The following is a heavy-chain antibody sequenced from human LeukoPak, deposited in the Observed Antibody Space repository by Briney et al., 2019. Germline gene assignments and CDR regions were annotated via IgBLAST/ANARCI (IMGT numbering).Heavy chain of an antibody. CDR3: ARAAMVRGVLIDY. V-gene: IGHV3-21*01. CDR2: INTKSRGK. D-gene: IGHD3-10*01. J-gene: IGHJ4*02. Sequence: PGGSLRLSCAASGFTFGTDSTNCVLQAQGQELDLSASINTKSRGKDYLDSVKGRFTISRDNAKNSLFLQMSSLRAEDTAVYYCARAAMVRGVLIDYWGQGTLVTVSS. CDR1: GFTFGTDS.